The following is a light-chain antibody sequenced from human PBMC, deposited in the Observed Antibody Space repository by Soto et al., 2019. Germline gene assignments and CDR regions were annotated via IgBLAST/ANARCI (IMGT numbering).Light chain of an antibody. CDR1: QSVSSY. Sequence: EIVMTQSPVTLSLSPGERGTRSCRASQSVSSYLAWYQQKPGQAPRLLIYDASNRATGIPARFSGSGSGTDFTLTISSLEPEDFAVYYCQQRSNWPPTFGQGTRLEIK. V-gene: IGKV3-11*01. J-gene: IGKJ5*01. CDR3: QQRSNWPPT. CDR2: DAS.